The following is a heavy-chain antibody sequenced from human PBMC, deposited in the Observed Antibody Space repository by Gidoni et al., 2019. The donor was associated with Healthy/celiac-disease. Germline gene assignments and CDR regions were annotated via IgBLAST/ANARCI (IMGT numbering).Heavy chain of an antibody. J-gene: IGHJ4*02. CDR3: ASGYYDSSGYYG. Sequence: QAQLVQSGAEVKKPGSSVTVSCKASGGTFSSYAISWVRQAPGQGLEWMGGIIPIFGTANYAQKSQGRVTVTADESTSTAYMELSSLRSEDTAVYYCASGYYDSSGYYGWGQGALVTVSS. D-gene: IGHD3-22*01. V-gene: IGHV1-69*01. CDR1: GGTFSSYA. CDR2: IIPIFGTA.